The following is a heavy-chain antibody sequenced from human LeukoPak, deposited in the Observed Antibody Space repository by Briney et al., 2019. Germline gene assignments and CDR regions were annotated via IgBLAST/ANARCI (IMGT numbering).Heavy chain of an antibody. D-gene: IGHD2-2*01. CDR3: ARGRWETAPMPKDSFDL. J-gene: IGHJ3*01. V-gene: IGHV3-13*01. Sequence: GGSLRLSCAASGFTFSRSDMHWVRQVTGEGLEWVSAIGTTGDTYYPGSVKGRFTISREDAKNSLYLQMDSLRAGDTAVYYCARGRWETAPMPKDSFDLWGQGTLVTVSS. CDR1: GFTFSRSD. CDR2: IGTTGDT.